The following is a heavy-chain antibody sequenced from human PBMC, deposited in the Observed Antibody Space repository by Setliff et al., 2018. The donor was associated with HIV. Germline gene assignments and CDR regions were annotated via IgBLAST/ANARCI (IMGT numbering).Heavy chain of an antibody. Sequence: SETLSLTCTVSGGSISSGNYYWNWIRQPAGKGLEWIGRISISTSGSTNYNPSLKSRVTMSMDASKNQFSLKLSSVTAAGTAVYYCARRIDDSGSFPDKNWFDTWGQGSLVTVSS. CDR1: GGSISSGNYY. CDR2: ISISTSGST. CDR3: ARRIDDSGSFPDKNWFDT. V-gene: IGHV4-61*02. D-gene: IGHD3-10*01. J-gene: IGHJ5*02.